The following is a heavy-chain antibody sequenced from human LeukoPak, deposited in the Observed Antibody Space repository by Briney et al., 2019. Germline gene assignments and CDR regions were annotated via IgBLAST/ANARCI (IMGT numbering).Heavy chain of an antibody. J-gene: IGHJ4*02. CDR1: GFTFSSYG. V-gene: IGHV3-30*18. D-gene: IGHD1-26*01. Sequence: GSLRLSCAASGFTFSSYGMHWVRQAPGKGLEWAAVISYDGSNKYYADSVKGRFTISRDNSKNTLYLQMNSLRAEDTAVYYCANGELGATEDYWGQGTLVTVSS. CDR3: ANGELGATEDY. CDR2: ISYDGSNK.